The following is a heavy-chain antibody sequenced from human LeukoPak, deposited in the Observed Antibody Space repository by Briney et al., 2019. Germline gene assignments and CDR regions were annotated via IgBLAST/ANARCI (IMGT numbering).Heavy chain of an antibody. D-gene: IGHD6-19*01. J-gene: IGHJ3*02. CDR2: ISRNSGSI. CDR1: GFTFDDYA. V-gene: IGHV3-9*01. CDR3: TKAQWQLRRPAAFDI. Sequence: GGPLRLSCAASGFTFDDYAMDWVRQAPGKGLEWVSGISRNSGSIGYADSVKGRFTISRDNAKKSLYLQMNSLRDEDTALYYCTKAQWQLRRPAAFDIWGQGTMVTVSS.